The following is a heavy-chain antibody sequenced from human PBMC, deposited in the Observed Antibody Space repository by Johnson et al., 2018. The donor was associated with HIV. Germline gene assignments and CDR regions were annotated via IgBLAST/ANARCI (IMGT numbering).Heavy chain of an antibody. J-gene: IGHJ3*02. D-gene: IGHD3-10*01. Sequence: VQLMESGGGVVQPGGSLRLSCEASGFTFISYWMHWVRQAPGKGLMWVSRINFDGTSTTYADSVKGRFTISRDNSKNTLYLQMNSLRAEDTAVYYCARQYYGSGTDAFDIWGQGTMVTVSS. V-gene: IGHV3-74*02. CDR3: ARQYYGSGTDAFDI. CDR2: INFDGTST. CDR1: GFTFISYW.